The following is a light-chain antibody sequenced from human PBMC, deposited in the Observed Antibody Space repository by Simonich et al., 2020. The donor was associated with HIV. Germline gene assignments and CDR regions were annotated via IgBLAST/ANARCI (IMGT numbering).Light chain of an antibody. CDR3: QQYNNWPPWT. Sequence: EIVMTQSPATLSVSPGERATLYCRASQSVNINLAWYQQKPGQAPRLLIYGASTRATGIPARFSGSGSGTEFTLTISSMQSEDFAVYYCQQYNNWPPWTFGQGTKVEIK. CDR2: GAS. CDR1: QSVNIN. V-gene: IGKV3-15*01. J-gene: IGKJ1*01.